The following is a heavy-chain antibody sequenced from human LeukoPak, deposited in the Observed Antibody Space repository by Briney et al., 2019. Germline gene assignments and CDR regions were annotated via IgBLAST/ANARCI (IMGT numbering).Heavy chain of an antibody. CDR2: INHSGST. D-gene: IGHD2-2*01. V-gene: IGHV4-4*02. CDR1: GGSISSSNW. Sequence: PSETLSLTCAVSGGSISSSNWWSWVRQPPGKGLEWIGEINHSGSTNYNPSLKSRVTISVDTSKNQFSLKLSSVTAADTAVYYCASKYQLLSDFDYWGQGTLVTVSS. CDR3: ASKYQLLSDFDY. J-gene: IGHJ4*02.